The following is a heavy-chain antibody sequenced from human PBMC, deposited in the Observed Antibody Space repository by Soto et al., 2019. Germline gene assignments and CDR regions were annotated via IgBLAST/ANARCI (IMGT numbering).Heavy chain of an antibody. D-gene: IGHD6-19*01. CDR3: AREAVAGTLEWFDP. CDR1: GGSFSGYY. Sequence: PSETLSLTCAVYGGSFSGYYWSWIRQPPGKGLEWIGEINHSGSTNYNPSLKSRVTISVDTSKNQFSLKLSSVTAADTAVYYCAREAVAGTLEWFDPWGQGTLVTVSS. CDR2: INHSGST. V-gene: IGHV4-34*01. J-gene: IGHJ5*02.